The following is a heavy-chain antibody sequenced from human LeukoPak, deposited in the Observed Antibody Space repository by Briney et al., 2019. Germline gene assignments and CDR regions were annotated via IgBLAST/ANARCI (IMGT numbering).Heavy chain of an antibody. Sequence: GGSLRLSCAASGFTVSSNYMNWVRQAPGKGLEWVSVIYSGGSTHYADSVKGRFTISRDNSKNTLYLQMNTLRAEDTAVYYCARRYSSGWWIDYWGQGTLVTVSS. J-gene: IGHJ4*02. CDR3: ARRYSSGWWIDY. CDR1: GFTVSSNY. V-gene: IGHV3-53*01. CDR2: IYSGGST. D-gene: IGHD6-19*01.